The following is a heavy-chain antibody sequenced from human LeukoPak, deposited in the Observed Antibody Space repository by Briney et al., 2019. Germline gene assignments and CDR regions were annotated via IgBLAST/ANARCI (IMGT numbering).Heavy chain of an antibody. D-gene: IGHD2-15*01. CDR2: IIPIFGTA. CDR1: GGTFSSYA. V-gene: IGHV1-69*05. Sequence: SVKVSCKASGGTFSSYAISWVRQALGQGLEWMGRIIPIFGTANYAQKFQGRVTITTDESTSTAYMELSSLRSEDTAVYYCASEVHRYCSGGSCYFNDWGQGTLVTVSS. J-gene: IGHJ4*02. CDR3: ASEVHRYCSGGSCYFND.